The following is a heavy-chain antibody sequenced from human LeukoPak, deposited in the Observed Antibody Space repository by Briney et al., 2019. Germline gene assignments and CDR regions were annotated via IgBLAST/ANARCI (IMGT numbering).Heavy chain of an antibody. V-gene: IGHV4-59*01. CDR1: GGSINNYY. J-gene: IGHJ5*02. Sequence: PSETLSLTCTVSGGSINNYYWSWISQPPGKGLEWIGYIQYSGRTYYNPSLKSRVTISMDLSKNQFSLKMSSVTAADTAVYYCARDFFGDFDHWGQGILVTVSS. CDR3: ARDFFGDFDH. D-gene: IGHD4-17*01. CDR2: IQYSGRT.